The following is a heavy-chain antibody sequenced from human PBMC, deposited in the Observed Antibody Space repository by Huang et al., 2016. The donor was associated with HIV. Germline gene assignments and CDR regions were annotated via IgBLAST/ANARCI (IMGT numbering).Heavy chain of an antibody. CDR3: ARLPGSITMIRGVITDPY. Sequence: QLQLQESGPGLVKPSETLSLTCTVSGGSIRSDNYYWGWIRQPPGKGLEWIGSIYDSGSTSHNPALKRRVTRTVDTSKNHFSLRRRSVTAADTAVYYCARLPGSITMIRGVITDPYWGQGTLVTVSS. J-gene: IGHJ4*02. CDR1: GGSIRSDNYY. CDR2: IYDSGST. D-gene: IGHD3-10*01. V-gene: IGHV4-39*02.